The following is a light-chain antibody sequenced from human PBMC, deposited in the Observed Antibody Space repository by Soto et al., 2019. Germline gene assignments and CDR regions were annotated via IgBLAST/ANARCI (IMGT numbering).Light chain of an antibody. CDR1: QSVSTN. CDR2: AAS. V-gene: IGKV3-15*01. Sequence: EIVMTQSPATLSVSPGERATLSCRASQSVSTNLAWYQQKPGQAPRLLIYAASTRATGVPARFSGRGSGTEFTLTISSLQSEDFAVYYCQQYNNWPPYIFGQGTKLEIK. CDR3: QQYNNWPPYI. J-gene: IGKJ2*01.